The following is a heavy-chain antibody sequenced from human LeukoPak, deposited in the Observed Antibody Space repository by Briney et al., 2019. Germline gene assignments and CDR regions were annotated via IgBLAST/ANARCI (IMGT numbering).Heavy chain of an antibody. CDR3: ARAAASDWLLALDY. V-gene: IGHV3-30-3*01. Sequence: PGRSLRLSCAASGFTFSSYAMNWVRQAPGKGLEWVAVIPYDGSNKYYADSVKGRFTISRDNSKNTLYLQMNSLRAEDTALYYCARAAASDWLLALDYWGQGTLVTVSS. J-gene: IGHJ4*02. CDR1: GFTFSSYA. CDR2: IPYDGSNK. D-gene: IGHD3-9*01.